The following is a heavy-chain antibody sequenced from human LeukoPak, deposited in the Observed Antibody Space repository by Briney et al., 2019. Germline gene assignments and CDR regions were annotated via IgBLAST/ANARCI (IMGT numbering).Heavy chain of an antibody. CDR2: LIGSSGST. CDR1: GFTFSNYA. V-gene: IGHV3-23*01. J-gene: IGHJ4*02. Sequence: GGSLRLSCAASGFTFSNYAMTWVRQAPGKGLNGVSVLIGSSGSTDYADSVKGRFTISRDNSKNTLFLQMNSLRAEDTAIYYCAKGAYDYIEIGYFDSWGQGTLVTVSS. CDR3: AKGAYDYIEIGYFDS. D-gene: IGHD5-12*01.